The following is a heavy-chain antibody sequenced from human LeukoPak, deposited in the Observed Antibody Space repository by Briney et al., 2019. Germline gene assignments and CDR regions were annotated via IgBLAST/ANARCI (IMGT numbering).Heavy chain of an antibody. Sequence: GESLKISCKGSGYSFTNYWIGWVRQMPGKGLEWMGILYPGDSDTRYSPSFQGQVTISADKSISTAYLQWSSLKASDTAMYYCASQLGVNDSDSSGYYLDAFDIWGQGTMVTVSS. V-gene: IGHV5-51*01. D-gene: IGHD3-22*01. CDR1: GYSFTNYW. J-gene: IGHJ3*02. CDR3: ASQLGVNDSDSSGYYLDAFDI. CDR2: LYPGDSDT.